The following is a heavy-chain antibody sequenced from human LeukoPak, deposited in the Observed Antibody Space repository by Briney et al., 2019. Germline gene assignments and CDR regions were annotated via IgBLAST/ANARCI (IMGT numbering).Heavy chain of an antibody. J-gene: IGHJ4*02. CDR2: ISGSGGST. V-gene: IGHV3-23*01. CDR3: ARELGIAASTFDY. CDR1: GFTFSSYG. D-gene: IGHD6-13*01. Sequence: GGSLRLSCAASGFTFSSYGMSWVRQAPGKGLEWVSAISGSGGSTYYVDSVKGRFTISRDNSKNTLYLQMNSLRAEDTAVYYCARELGIAASTFDYWGQGTLVTVSS.